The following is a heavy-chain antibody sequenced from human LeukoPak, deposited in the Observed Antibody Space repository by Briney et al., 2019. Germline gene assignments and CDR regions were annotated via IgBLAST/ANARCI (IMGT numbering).Heavy chain of an antibody. Sequence: GASVKVSCKASGYTFTSYGISWVRQAPGQGLEWMGWISAYNGNTNYAQKLQGRVTMTTDTSTSTAYMELNSLRSEDTAIYYCAPLISTGRAFDYWGQGALVTVSS. J-gene: IGHJ4*02. D-gene: IGHD1-1*01. CDR3: APLISTGRAFDY. CDR2: ISAYNGNT. CDR1: GYTFTSYG. V-gene: IGHV1-18*01.